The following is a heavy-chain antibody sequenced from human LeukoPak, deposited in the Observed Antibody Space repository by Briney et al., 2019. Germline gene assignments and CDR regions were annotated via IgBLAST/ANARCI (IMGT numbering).Heavy chain of an antibody. V-gene: IGHV3-23*01. CDR2: IFGSGDSA. J-gene: IGHJ3*01. D-gene: IGHD6-19*01. CDR3: AREVIEVSGLGAFEV. CDR1: GFTFGSYA. Sequence: GGSLRLSCAASGFTFGSYAMYWVRQAPGKGLEWVSGIFGSGDSAHYADSVKGRFTISRDNSKNTVYLQMDSLRAEDTAMYYCAREVIEVSGLGAFEVWGQGTMVTVSS.